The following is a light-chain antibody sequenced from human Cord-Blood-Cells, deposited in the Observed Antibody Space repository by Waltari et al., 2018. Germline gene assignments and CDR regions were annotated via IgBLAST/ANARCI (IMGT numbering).Light chain of an antibody. CDR3: CSYAGSYTWV. CDR1: SSDVGGYNY. J-gene: IGLJ3*02. Sequence: QSALTQPRSVSGSPGQSVTISCPGTSSDVGGYNYVSWYQQHPGKAPKLMIYDVSKRPSGVPDRFSGSKSGNMASLTISGLQAEDEADYYCCSYAGSYTWVFGGGTKLTVL. CDR2: DVS. V-gene: IGLV2-11*01.